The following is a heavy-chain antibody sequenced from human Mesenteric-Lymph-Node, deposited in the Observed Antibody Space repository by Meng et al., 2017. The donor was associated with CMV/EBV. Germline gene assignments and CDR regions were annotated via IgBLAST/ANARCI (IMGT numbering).Heavy chain of an antibody. CDR3: TTLLPPGISAPGTVGHPPAY. D-gene: IGHD6-13*01. J-gene: IGHJ4*02. V-gene: IGHV3-73*01. CDR2: IRSAANNYAT. CDR1: GFIFSGSA. Sequence: GGSLRLSCAASGFIFSGSAMHWVRQGSGKGLEWVGRIRSAANNYATVYTASLKGRFTISRDDSKNTVYLQMNSLRTEDTAIYYCTTLLPPGISAPGTVGHPPAYWGQGALVTVSS.